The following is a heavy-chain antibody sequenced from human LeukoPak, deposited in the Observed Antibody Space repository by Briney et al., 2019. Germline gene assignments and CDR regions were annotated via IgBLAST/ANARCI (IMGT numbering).Heavy chain of an antibody. D-gene: IGHD2-15*01. J-gene: IGHJ5*02. V-gene: IGHV4-4*02. CDR2: IYTSGST. CDR1: GGSISSSNW. CDR3: ARETRSGGSLLRGNWFDP. Sequence: PSETLSLTCAVSGGSISSSNWWSWVRQPPGKGLEWIGRIYTSGSTNYNPSLKSRVTISLDTPKNQFSLKLSSVTAADTAVYYCARETRSGGSLLRGNWFDPWGQGTLVTVSS.